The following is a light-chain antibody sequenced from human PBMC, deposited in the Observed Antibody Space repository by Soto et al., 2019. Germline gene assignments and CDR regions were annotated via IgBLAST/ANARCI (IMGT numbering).Light chain of an antibody. V-gene: IGKV3-11*01. J-gene: IGKJ4*01. CDR1: QTVSSAS. CDR2: DAS. Sequence: EIVLTQSPGTLSLSPGERATLSCRAIQTVSSASLAWYQQKPGQAPRLLIYDASNRATGIPARFSGSGSGTDFTLTISSLEPEDFAVYYCQQRSNWPPGTFGGGTKVDIK. CDR3: QQRSNWPPGT.